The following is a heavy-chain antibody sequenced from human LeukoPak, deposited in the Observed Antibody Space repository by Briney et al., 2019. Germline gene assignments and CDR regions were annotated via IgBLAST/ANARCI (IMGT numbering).Heavy chain of an antibody. D-gene: IGHD1-26*01. V-gene: IGHV3-30*02. Sequence: GGSLRLSCAASGFTFSSYGMHWVRQAPGKGLEWVAFIRYDGSNKYYADSVKGRFTISRDNSKNTLYLQMNSLRAEDTAVYYCAKDRSPSGSYYYFDYWGQGTLVIVSS. J-gene: IGHJ4*02. CDR2: IRYDGSNK. CDR3: AKDRSPSGSYYYFDY. CDR1: GFTFSSYG.